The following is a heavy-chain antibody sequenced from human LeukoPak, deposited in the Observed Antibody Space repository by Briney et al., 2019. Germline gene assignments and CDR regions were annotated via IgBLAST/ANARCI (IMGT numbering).Heavy chain of an antibody. J-gene: IGHJ4*02. CDR1: GASITSYH. Sequence: ETLSLTCTVSGASITSYHWSWVRQAPGKGLEWVSGISGSGDSTYYADSVKGRFTISRDNSKNTLYLQMSSLGAEDTAVYYCAKDTWELSSYWGQGTLVTVSS. CDR3: AKDTWELSSY. V-gene: IGHV3-23*01. D-gene: IGHD3-10*01. CDR2: ISGSGDST.